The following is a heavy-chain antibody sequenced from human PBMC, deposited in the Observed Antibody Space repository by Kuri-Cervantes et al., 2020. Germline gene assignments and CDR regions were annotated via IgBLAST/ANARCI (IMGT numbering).Heavy chain of an antibody. CDR2: IGTSRNYI. CDR3: ARDLGYSYGFFGYYYGMDV. CDR1: GFTFSNYN. D-gene: IGHD5-18*01. J-gene: IGHJ6*02. V-gene: IGHV3-21*01. Sequence: GESLKISCAASGFTFSNYNINWVRQAPGKGLEWVSSIGTSRNYIYYADSVKGRFTISRDNTKNSLYLQMNSLRAEDSAVYYCARDLGYSYGFFGYYYGMDVWGQGTTVTVSS.